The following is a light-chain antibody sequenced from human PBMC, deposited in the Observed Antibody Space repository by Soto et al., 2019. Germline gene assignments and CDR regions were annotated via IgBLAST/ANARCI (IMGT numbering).Light chain of an antibody. CDR1: TSNIGRNS. CDR3: SSYTSSNTLEV. V-gene: IGLV1-44*01. J-gene: IGLJ1*01. Sequence: QSVLTQPPSASGTPGQRFTISCSGSTSNIGRNSVYWYQQLPGTAPKLVMYGDVQRPSGVPDRFSGSKSGTSASLAISGLQAEDEADYYCSSYTSSNTLEVFGSGTKVTVL. CDR2: GDV.